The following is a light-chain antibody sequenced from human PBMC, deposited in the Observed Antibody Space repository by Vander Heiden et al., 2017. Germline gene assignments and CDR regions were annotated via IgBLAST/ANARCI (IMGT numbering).Light chain of an antibody. J-gene: IGKJ1*01. Sequence: DIQMTRSPSTLSASVGDTVTITCRASLSITRYLAWFQQKPGKAPKLLMFKASDLENGVPSRFRGSGFGTEFALTITSLQPDDFATYYCQQYKSYPWTFGQGTKVEVK. CDR2: KAS. V-gene: IGKV1-5*03. CDR1: LSITRY. CDR3: QQYKSYPWT.